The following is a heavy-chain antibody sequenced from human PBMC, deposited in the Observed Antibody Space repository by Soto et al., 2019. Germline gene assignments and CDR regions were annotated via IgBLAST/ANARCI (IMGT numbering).Heavy chain of an antibody. CDR1: GYTFTSYG. Sequence: QVQLVQSGGEVTKPGASVKVSCKSSGYTFTSYGVSWVRQAPGQGLEWLGWISVYTGNTKQAQKFQDRVTLTTEASTSTAYRELRNLGSDDTAVYYCARDRCTTDKCYTHHFDVWGQGTTVTVSS. CDR2: ISVYTGNT. V-gene: IGHV1-18*04. CDR3: ARDRCTTDKCYTHHFDV. D-gene: IGHD2-8*01. J-gene: IGHJ6*02.